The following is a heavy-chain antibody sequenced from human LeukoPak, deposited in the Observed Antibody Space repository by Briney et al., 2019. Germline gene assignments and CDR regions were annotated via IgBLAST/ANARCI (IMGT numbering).Heavy chain of an antibody. J-gene: IGHJ3*02. CDR1: GYTFTSYD. CDR2: MNPDSGNT. V-gene: IGHV1-8*01. CDR3: ARARGSDVFDM. Sequence: ASVKVSCKASGYTFTSYDIHWVRQATGQGLEWMGWMNPDSGNTGYAQKFQSRVTMTRDTSISTAYMDLSSLRSEDTAVYYCARARGSDVFDMWGQGTMVTVSS. D-gene: IGHD3-10*01.